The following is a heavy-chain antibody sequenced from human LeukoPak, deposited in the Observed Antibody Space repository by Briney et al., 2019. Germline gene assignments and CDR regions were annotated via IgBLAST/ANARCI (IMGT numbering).Heavy chain of an antibody. J-gene: IGHJ4*02. D-gene: IGHD3-10*01. CDR2: IKQDGSEK. CDR1: GFTFSSYW. Sequence: GGSLRLSCAASGFTFSSYWMSWVRQAPGKGLEWVANIKQDGSEKYYVDSVKGRFTISRDNAKNSLYLQMNSLRAEDTAVYYCARNVLLWFGEFYLFDYWGQGTLVTVSS. CDR3: ARNVLLWFGEFYLFDY. V-gene: IGHV3-7*01.